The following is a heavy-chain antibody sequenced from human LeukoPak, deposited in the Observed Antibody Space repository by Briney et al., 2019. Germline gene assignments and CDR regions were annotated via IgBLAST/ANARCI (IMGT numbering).Heavy chain of an antibody. Sequence: SETLSLTCTVSGGSISSYYWSWIRQPPGKGLEWIGYIYYSGSTNYNPSLKSRVTISVDTSKNQFSLKLSSVTAADTAVYYCTRMKGSSSPDYWGQGTLVTVSS. J-gene: IGHJ4*02. D-gene: IGHD6-6*01. V-gene: IGHV4-59*01. CDR3: TRMKGSSSPDY. CDR1: GGSISSYY. CDR2: IYYSGST.